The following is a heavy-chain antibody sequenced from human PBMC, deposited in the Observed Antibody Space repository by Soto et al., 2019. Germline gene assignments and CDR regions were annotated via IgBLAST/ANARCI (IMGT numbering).Heavy chain of an antibody. V-gene: IGHV4-59*01. J-gene: IGHJ4*02. CDR2: ISFSGAT. CDR3: AIDMRDGSKLYFEV. D-gene: IGHD3-9*01. CDR1: GVSITPYF. Sequence: AGTLSHTCAVSGVSITPYFWSWIRQTPGKGLDWIGSISFSGATYSNPSLKGRAALSVDTSENHLSLTLNSVTSADTDVYFCAIDMRDGSKLYFEVWGKGNEVTVSS.